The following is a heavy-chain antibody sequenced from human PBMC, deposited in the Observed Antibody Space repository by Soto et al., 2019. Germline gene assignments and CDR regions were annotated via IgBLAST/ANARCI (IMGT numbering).Heavy chain of an antibody. V-gene: IGHV1-69*02. CDR1: GGTFSSYT. J-gene: IGHJ6*02. CDR2: IIPILGIA. D-gene: IGHD6-13*01. CDR3: ARGGVGSSEDYYYYDGMDV. Sequence: QVQLVQSGAEVKKPGSSVKVSCKASGGTFSSYTISWVRQAPGQGLEWMGRIIPILGIANYAQKFQGRVTITADKSTCTADRELSSLGSEDTAVYYCARGGVGSSEDYYYYDGMDVWGQGTTVTVSS.